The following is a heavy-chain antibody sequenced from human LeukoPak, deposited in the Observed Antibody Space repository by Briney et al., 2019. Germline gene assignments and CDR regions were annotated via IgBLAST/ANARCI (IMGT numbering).Heavy chain of an antibody. Sequence: GRSLRLSCAASGFTFSSYAMHWVRQAPGKGLEWVAVISYDGSNKYYADSVKGRFTISRDNARNTLYLQMNSLRAEDTAVYYCARDPRYYYDSSGYDFYFDYWGQGTLVTVSS. J-gene: IGHJ4*02. V-gene: IGHV3-30-3*01. CDR2: ISYDGSNK. CDR1: GFTFSSYA. CDR3: ARDPRYYYDSSGYDFYFDY. D-gene: IGHD3-22*01.